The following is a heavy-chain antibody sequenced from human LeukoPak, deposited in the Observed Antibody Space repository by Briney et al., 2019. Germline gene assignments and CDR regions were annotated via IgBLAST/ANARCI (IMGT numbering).Heavy chain of an antibody. CDR3: ARVGTAAAAHWFDP. Sequence: GGSLRLSCVASGFIFTTYGMHWVRQAPGRGLEWVAFIRFDGSKEDYGDSVKGRFTISRDNSKNTLYLQMNSLRLEDTAVYYCARVGTAAAAHWFDPWGHGTLVTV. D-gene: IGHD6-25*01. CDR1: GFIFTTYG. J-gene: IGHJ5*02. V-gene: IGHV3-30*02. CDR2: IRFDGSKE.